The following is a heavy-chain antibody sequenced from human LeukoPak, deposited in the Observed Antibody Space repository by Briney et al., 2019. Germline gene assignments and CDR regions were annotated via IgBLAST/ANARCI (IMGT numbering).Heavy chain of an antibody. D-gene: IGHD3-16*01. V-gene: IGHV3-30-3*01. CDR2: ISYDGSNK. CDR1: GFTFSSYA. Sequence: PGGSLRLSCAAYGFTFSSYAMHWVRQAPGKGLGWVAVISYDGSNKYYADSVKGRFTISRDNSKNTLYLQMNSLRAEDTAVYYCARVGPTDAFDIWGQGTMVTVSS. J-gene: IGHJ3*02. CDR3: ARVGPTDAFDI.